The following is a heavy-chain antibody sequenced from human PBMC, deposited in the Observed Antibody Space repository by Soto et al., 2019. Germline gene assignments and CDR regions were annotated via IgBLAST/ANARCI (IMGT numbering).Heavy chain of an antibody. CDR3: ARTTTVAGTPEFDY. CDR1: GFTFNSFS. J-gene: IGHJ4*02. D-gene: IGHD6-19*01. CDR2: ISYDGSNK. Sequence: GGSLRLSCAASGFTFNSFSLHWVRQAPGKGLEWLALISYDGSNKYNADSVKGRFAISRDNSKNTLDLQLNSLRPEDTAVYYCARTTTVAGTPEFDYWGQGTLVTVSS. V-gene: IGHV3-30*09.